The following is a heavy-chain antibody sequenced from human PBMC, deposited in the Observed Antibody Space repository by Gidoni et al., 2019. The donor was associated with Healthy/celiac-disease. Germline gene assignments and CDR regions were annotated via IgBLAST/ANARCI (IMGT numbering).Heavy chain of an antibody. D-gene: IGHD3-22*01. Sequence: EVQLVQSGAAVKKPGESLKISCKGSGYSFTSYWIGWVRQMPGKGLEWMGIIYPGDSDTRYSPSFQGQVTISADKSISTAYLQWSSLKASDTAMYYCARAPLVYYYDSSGYFHYFDYWGQGTLVTVSS. CDR1: GYSFTSYW. CDR2: IYPGDSDT. J-gene: IGHJ4*02. V-gene: IGHV5-51*01. CDR3: ARAPLVYYYDSSGYFHYFDY.